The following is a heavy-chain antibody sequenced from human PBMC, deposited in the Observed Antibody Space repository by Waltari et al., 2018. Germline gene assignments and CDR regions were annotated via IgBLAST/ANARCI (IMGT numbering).Heavy chain of an antibody. J-gene: IGHJ4*02. CDR3: ASAPRPEVSAPFDF. D-gene: IGHD2-8*01. CDR1: GFPFGSFT. V-gene: IGHV3-23*04. CDR2: ISGIGDIT. Sequence: VQLVESGGGLVQPGGFLRLSCAGFGFPFGSFTRHWVRQAPGKGLEWVSGISGIGDITSYADSVKGRFTISRDTSKNTLYLLLNSLRPGDTAIYYCASAPRPEVSAPFDFWGRGTLVTVSS.